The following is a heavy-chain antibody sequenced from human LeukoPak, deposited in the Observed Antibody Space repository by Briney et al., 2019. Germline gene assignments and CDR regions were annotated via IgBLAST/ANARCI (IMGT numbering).Heavy chain of an antibody. CDR3: AGVTVATGGY. Sequence: SETLSLTCAVYGGSFSGYYWSWIRQPPGKGLEWIGEINHSGSTNYNPSLKSRVTISVDTSKNQLSLTLSSVTAADTAVYYCAGVTVATGGYWGQGTLVTVSS. J-gene: IGHJ4*02. D-gene: IGHD5-12*01. CDR2: INHSGST. V-gene: IGHV4-34*01. CDR1: GGSFSGYY.